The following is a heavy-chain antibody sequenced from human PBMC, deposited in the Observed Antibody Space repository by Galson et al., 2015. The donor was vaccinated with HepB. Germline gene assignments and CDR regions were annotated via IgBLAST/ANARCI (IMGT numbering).Heavy chain of an antibody. CDR2: IIPIFGTA. J-gene: IGHJ4*02. V-gene: IGHV1-69*13. CDR1: GGTFSSYS. D-gene: IGHD3-10*01. CDR3: ARGFYGSGSYRYYFDY. Sequence: SVKVSCKASGGTFSSYSITRVRQAPGQGLEWMGGIIPIFGTANYAQKFQGRVTITADESTSTAYMELSSLRSEDTAVYYCARGFYGSGSYRYYFDYWGQGTLVTVSS.